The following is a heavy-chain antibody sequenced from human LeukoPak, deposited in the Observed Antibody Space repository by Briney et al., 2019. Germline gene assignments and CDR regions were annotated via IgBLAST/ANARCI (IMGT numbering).Heavy chain of an antibody. CDR2: ISSSGSTI. CDR3: ARDLLPGIAVAGTYGY. J-gene: IGHJ4*02. V-gene: IGHV3-11*01. Sequence: AGSLRLSCAASGFTFSDYYMSWIRQAPGKGLEWVSYISSSGSTIYYADSVKGRFTISRDNAKNSLYLQMNSLRAEDTAVYYCARDLLPGIAVAGTYGYWGQGTLVTVCS. D-gene: IGHD6-19*01. CDR1: GFTFSDYY.